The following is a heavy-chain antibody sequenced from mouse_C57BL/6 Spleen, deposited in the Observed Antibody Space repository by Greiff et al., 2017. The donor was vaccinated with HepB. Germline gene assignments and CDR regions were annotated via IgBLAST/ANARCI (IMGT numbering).Heavy chain of an antibody. V-gene: IGHV1-55*01. CDR2: IYPGSGST. Sequence: QVQLQQSGAELVKPGASVKMSCKASGYTFTSYWITWVKQRPGQGLEWIGDIYPGSGSTNYNEKFKSKATLTVDTSSSTAYMQLSSLTSEDSAVYYCAHCYGSSHWYFDVWGTGTTVTVSS. CDR1: GYTFTSYW. CDR3: AHCYGSSHWYFDV. J-gene: IGHJ1*03. D-gene: IGHD1-1*01.